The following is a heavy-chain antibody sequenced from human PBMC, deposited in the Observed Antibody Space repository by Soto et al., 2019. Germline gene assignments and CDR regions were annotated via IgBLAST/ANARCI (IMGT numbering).Heavy chain of an antibody. V-gene: IGHV4-31*03. CDR2: IFYSGTT. Sequence: PSETLSLTCTVSGGSISSGGYYWSWIRQYPGKGLEWIGNIFYSGTTSYNPSLKSRVAISIDTSKNQFSLKLSSVTAADTAVYYCARERQPYINCQGVWFGTWGQGTLVTVSS. D-gene: IGHD4-4*01. CDR3: ARERQPYINCQGVWFGT. J-gene: IGHJ5*02. CDR1: GGSISSGGYY.